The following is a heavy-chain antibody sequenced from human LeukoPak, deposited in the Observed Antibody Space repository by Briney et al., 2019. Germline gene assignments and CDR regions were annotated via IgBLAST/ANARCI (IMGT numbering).Heavy chain of an antibody. CDR3: ARDRPYSQWFDP. V-gene: IGHV4-30-2*01. Sequence: SETLSLTCTVSGGSIGSDTFSYNWIRQPPGKGLEWIGYIFHTGSTYYSPSLKSRVTIAVDRSKNQFSLKMSSVTAADTAVYYCARDRPYSQWFDPWGQGTLVIVSS. CDR1: GGSIGSDTFS. D-gene: IGHD2-15*01. CDR2: IFHTGST. J-gene: IGHJ5*02.